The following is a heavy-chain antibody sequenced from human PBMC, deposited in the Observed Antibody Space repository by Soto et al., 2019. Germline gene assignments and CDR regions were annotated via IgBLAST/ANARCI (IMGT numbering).Heavy chain of an antibody. CDR3: AGIGEDIYYGMGV. Sequence: PSWTXSITCTVSVYSVIIGASDLTLILQSPGKGLEWIGYISHNATADCNPSIKSRVSVSVETSKNQLLMKLNSVTEADKAVYYCAGIGEDIYYGMGVWGQGTRV. V-gene: IGHV4-61*08. D-gene: IGHD3-16*01. J-gene: IGHJ6*01. CDR2: ISHNATA. CDR1: VYSVIIGASD.